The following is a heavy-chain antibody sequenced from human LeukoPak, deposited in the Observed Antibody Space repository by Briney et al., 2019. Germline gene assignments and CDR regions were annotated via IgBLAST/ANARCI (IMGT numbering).Heavy chain of an antibody. CDR3: AKGCGPTCYVPRDY. J-gene: IGHJ4*02. CDR1: GFTFSSHA. V-gene: IGHV3-23*01. D-gene: IGHD2/OR15-2a*01. Sequence: GGSLRLSCGASGFTFSSHAMSWIRQAPGEGLEWVSAISGTGDATYYADSVRGRFTISRDNSMNTLYLEMNSLRAEDTAVYYCAKGCGPTCYVPRDYWGQGTLVTVSS. CDR2: ISGTGDAT.